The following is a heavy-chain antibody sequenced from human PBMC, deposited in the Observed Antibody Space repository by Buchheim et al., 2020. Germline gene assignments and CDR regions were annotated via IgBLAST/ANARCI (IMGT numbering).Heavy chain of an antibody. V-gene: IGHV1-46*01. CDR2: VNPSGGTI. J-gene: IGHJ6*02. CDR3: ARVAVGNYGMDV. Sequence: QAQLVQSGAEVKKPGASVKVSCKASGYTFTSYYIHWVRQAPGQGLEWMGIVNPSGGTISYAQQFQGRVPMTRDTSTSTVYMELSSLRSEDTAVYYCARVAVGNYGMDVWGQGTT. D-gene: IGHD7-27*01. CDR1: GYTFTSYY.